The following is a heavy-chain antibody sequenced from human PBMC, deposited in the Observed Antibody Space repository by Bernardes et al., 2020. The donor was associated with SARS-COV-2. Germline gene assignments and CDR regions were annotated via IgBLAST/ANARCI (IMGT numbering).Heavy chain of an antibody. D-gene: IGHD6-19*01. CDR2: IWPDGSET. CDR3: AKDNGGWPAP. J-gene: IGHJ5*02. Sequence: GGSLRLSCAASGFTFRNSAIHWVRQAPGKGLDWVAVIWPDGSETYYGESVKGRFTISRDNSKSMGYLQMNNLGGDDTAMYFCAKDNGGWPAPWGQGTLVSVSS. CDR1: GFTFRNSA. V-gene: IGHV3-33*06.